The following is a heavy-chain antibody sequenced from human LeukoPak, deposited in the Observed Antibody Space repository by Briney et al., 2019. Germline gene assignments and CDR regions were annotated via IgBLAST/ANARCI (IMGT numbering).Heavy chain of an antibody. Sequence: GGSLRLSCVASGFIVSNNYMSWVRQAPGMGLEWVPTIYRGGSSFYADSVKGRFTISRDNSKNTLYLQMNSLRAEDTAVYYCAKDLGMTTVTYPTVTQTYGMDVWGQGTTVTVSS. D-gene: IGHD4-17*01. V-gene: IGHV3-66*01. CDR2: IYRGGSS. CDR1: GFIVSNNY. CDR3: AKDLGMTTVTYPTVTQTYGMDV. J-gene: IGHJ6*02.